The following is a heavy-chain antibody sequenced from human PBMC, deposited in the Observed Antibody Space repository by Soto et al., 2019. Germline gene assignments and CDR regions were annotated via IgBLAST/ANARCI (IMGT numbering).Heavy chain of an antibody. V-gene: IGHV4-34*01. CDR2: INHSGST. Sequence: QVQLQQWGAGLLKPSETLSLTCAVYGGSFSGYYWSWIRQPPGKGLEWIGGINHSGSTNYNPSLKSRVTISVDTSKNQFSLKLSSVTAADTAVYYCARGLGGSGLGGMDVWGQGTTVTVSS. CDR1: GGSFSGYY. CDR3: ARGLGGSGLGGMDV. J-gene: IGHJ6*02. D-gene: IGHD3-10*01.